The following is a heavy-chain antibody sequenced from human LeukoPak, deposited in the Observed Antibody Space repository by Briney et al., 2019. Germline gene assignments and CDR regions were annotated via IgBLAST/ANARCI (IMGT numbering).Heavy chain of an antibody. J-gene: IGHJ4*02. CDR2: ISGSGGSR. CDR1: GFTFSSYA. V-gene: IGHV3-23*01. Sequence: GGSLRLSCAASGFTFSSYAMSWVRQAPGQGLERVSAISGSGGSRSYADSVKGRFTISRDNSKNTLYLQMNSLRAEDTAVYYCAKCGQSLVLGFVDYWGQGTLVTVSS. D-gene: IGHD6-19*01. CDR3: AKCGQSLVLGFVDY.